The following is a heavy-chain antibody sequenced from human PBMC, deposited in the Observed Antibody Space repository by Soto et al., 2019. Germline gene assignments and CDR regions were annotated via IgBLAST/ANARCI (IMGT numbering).Heavy chain of an antibody. CDR2: SNPHSGST. J-gene: IGHJ6*02. D-gene: IGHD2-21*02. Sequence: QVQVVQSGAEVKKPGASVKISCKTSGYSFTDDYLHWVRQAPGQGLEWVGWSNPHSGSTNFAQKFLGRVSMTRDTSISTAYMELFSLTSDETAIYYCARAVYCGDDCYSYGMDVWGQGTTVTVSS. CDR1: GYSFTDDY. CDR3: ARAVYCGDDCYSYGMDV. V-gene: IGHV1-2*02.